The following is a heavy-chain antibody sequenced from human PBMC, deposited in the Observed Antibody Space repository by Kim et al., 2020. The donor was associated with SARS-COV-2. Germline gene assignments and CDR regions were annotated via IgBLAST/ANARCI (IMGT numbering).Heavy chain of an antibody. CDR1: GGSISSGGYY. D-gene: IGHD4-17*01. J-gene: IGHJ2*01. CDR3: ARCPGDYGSYWYFDL. V-gene: IGHV4-31*03. Sequence: SETLSLTCTVSGGSISSGGYYWSWIRQHPGKGLEWIGYIYYSGSTYFNPSLKSRVTISVDTSKNYFSLKLSSVTAADTAVYYRARCPGDYGSYWYFDLWGRGTLVTVSS. CDR2: IYYSGST.